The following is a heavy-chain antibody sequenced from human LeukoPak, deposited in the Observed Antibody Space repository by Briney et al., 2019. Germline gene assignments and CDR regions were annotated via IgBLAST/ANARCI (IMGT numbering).Heavy chain of an antibody. J-gene: IGHJ4*02. D-gene: IGHD2-21*01. Sequence: GGSLGLSCAASGFSFSTYTMNWVRQAPGKGLEWVSSISTSSTYIYYADSVKGRFTVSRDNAKNSLYLQMSSLRADDTALYYCARAPDFVVVPTASHWGQGTLVTVSP. CDR1: GFSFSTYT. V-gene: IGHV3-21*01. CDR2: ISTSSTYI. CDR3: ARAPDFVVVPTASH.